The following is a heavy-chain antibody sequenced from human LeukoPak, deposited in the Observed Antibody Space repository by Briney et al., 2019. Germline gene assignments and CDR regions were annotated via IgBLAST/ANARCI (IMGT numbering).Heavy chain of an antibody. CDR2: ISAYNGNT. Sequence: GAPVKVSCKASGYTFTGYYMHWVRQAPGQGLEWMGWISAYNGNTNYAQKLQGRVTMTTDTSTSTAYMELRSLRSDDTAVYYCARGLRFLEWFLNGLYDYWGQGTLVTVSS. CDR1: GYTFTGYY. D-gene: IGHD3-3*01. V-gene: IGHV1-18*04. J-gene: IGHJ4*02. CDR3: ARGLRFLEWFLNGLYDY.